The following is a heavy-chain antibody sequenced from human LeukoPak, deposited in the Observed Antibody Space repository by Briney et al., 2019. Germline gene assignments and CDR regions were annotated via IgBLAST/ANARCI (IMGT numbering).Heavy chain of an antibody. J-gene: IGHJ4*02. D-gene: IGHD6-6*01. CDR3: ARGRTIAARAPPGY. CDR1: GYTLTELS. V-gene: IGHV1-24*01. Sequence: ASVKVSCKVSGYTLTELSMHWVRQAPGKGLEWMGGFDLEDDETIYAQEFQGRVTMTEDTSTDTAYMELSSLRSEDTAMYYCARGRTIAARAPPGYWGQGTLVTVSS. CDR2: FDLEDDET.